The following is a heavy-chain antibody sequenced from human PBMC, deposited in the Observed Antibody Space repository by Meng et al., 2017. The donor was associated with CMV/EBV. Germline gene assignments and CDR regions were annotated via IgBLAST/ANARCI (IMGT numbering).Heavy chain of an antibody. CDR3: ASPLNLHRGAFDI. CDR1: GYTFTSYY. V-gene: IGHV1-46*01. D-gene: IGHD3-10*01. CDR2: INPSGGST. J-gene: IGHJ3*02. Sequence: ASVKVSCKASGYTFTSYYMHWVRQAPGQGLEWMGIINPSGGSTSYAQKFQGRVTMTRDTSTSTVYMELSSLRSEDTAVYYCASPLNLHRGAFDIWGQGTMVTVSS.